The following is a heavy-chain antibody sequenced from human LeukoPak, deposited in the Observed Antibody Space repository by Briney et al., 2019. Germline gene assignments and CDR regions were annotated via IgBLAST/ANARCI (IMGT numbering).Heavy chain of an antibody. CDR2: INHSGST. J-gene: IGHJ3*02. Sequence: SETLSLTCAVYGGSFSGYYWSWIRQPPGKGLEWIGEINHSGSTNYNPSLKSRVTISVDTSKNQFSLKLSSVTAADTAVYYCARRCSSATCYTDAFDIWGQGTMVTVSS. CDR3: ARRCSSATCYTDAFDI. V-gene: IGHV4-34*01. D-gene: IGHD2-2*01. CDR1: GGSFSGYY.